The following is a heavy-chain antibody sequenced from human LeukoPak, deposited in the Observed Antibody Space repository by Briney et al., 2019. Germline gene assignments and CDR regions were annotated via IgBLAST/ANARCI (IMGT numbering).Heavy chain of an antibody. CDR1: GYTFTGYY. CDR2: INPNSGGT. CDR3: ARVTLDSSGWFDY. D-gene: IGHD3-22*01. V-gene: IGHV1-2*06. Sequence: ASVKASCKASGYTFTGYYMHWVRQAPGQGLEWMGRINPNSGGTNYAQKFQGRVTMTRDTSISTAYMELSRLRSDDTAVYYCARVTLDSSGWFDYWGQGTLVTVSS. J-gene: IGHJ4*02.